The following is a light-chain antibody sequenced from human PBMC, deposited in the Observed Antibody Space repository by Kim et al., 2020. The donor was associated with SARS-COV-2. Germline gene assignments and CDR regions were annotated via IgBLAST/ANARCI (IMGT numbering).Light chain of an antibody. CDR2: EDT. Sequence: SPGKTAIIRCCGDNVVWKQVSWYQQPPGQPPVMIIFEDTKRPSGIPERFSGSSSGNTATLTISGTQAVDEGDYYCQAWDSSTVVFGGGTKLTVL. CDR3: QAWDSSTVV. J-gene: IGLJ2*01. CDR1: NVVWKQ. V-gene: IGLV3-1*01.